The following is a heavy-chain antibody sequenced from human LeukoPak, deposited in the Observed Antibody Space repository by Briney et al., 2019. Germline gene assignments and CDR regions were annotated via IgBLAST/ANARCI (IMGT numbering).Heavy chain of an antibody. J-gene: IGHJ4*02. CDR3: AKHDYGVFKDFDY. CDR2: IDGSGDNT. D-gene: IGHD4-17*01. Sequence: QPGGSLRLSCAASGFIFSYYSMNWVRQAPGKGLEWVSAIDGSGDNTDHADSVKGRFSISRDNSRNTLYLQMNSLRAEDTAVYHCAKHDYGVFKDFDYWGQGTLVTVSS. V-gene: IGHV3-23*01. CDR1: GFIFSYYS.